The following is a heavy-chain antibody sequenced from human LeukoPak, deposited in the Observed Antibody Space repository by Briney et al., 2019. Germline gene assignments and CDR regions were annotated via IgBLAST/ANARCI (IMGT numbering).Heavy chain of an antibody. CDR1: GFSFRSFA. CDR3: ATGVVTGTSR. V-gene: IGHV3-15*01. J-gene: IGHJ4*02. CDR2: IRSKTEGETK. D-gene: IGHD1-1*01. Sequence: PGGSLRLSCTASGFSFRSFAMSWVRQAPGKGLEWVARIRSKTEGETKEYAASVKGRFTISRDDSRSRLYLQMNSLKTEDTAVYYCATGVVTGTSRWGQGTLVTVSS.